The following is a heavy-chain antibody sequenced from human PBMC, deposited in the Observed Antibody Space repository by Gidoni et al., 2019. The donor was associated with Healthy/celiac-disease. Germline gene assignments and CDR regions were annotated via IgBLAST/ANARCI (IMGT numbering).Heavy chain of an antibody. CDR1: GFTFSSYG. J-gene: IGHJ4*02. CDR3: AKDMGSSSWYGFEY. Sequence: VQLVESWVGVVQPGRSLRLSCAASGFTFSSYGMHWVRKAPGKGLEWVAVISYDGSNKYYADSVKGRFTISRDNYKNTLYLQMNSLRAEDTAVYYCAKDMGSSSWYGFEYWGQGTLVTVSS. D-gene: IGHD6-13*01. V-gene: IGHV3-30*18. CDR2: ISYDGSNK.